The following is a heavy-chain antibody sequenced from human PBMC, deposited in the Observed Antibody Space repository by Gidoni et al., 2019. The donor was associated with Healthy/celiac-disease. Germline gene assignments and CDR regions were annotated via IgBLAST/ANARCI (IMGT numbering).Heavy chain of an antibody. CDR2: ISSSSSTI. Sequence: EVQLVESGGGLVQPGGSLRLSCAASGVTFSSYRMNWVRQAPGKGLEWVSYISSSSSTIYYADSVKGRFTISRDNAKNSLYLQMNSLRDEDTAVYYCAREPEYSSSSFSGAKYFQHWGQGTLVTVSS. CDR1: GVTFSSYR. J-gene: IGHJ1*01. D-gene: IGHD6-6*01. V-gene: IGHV3-48*02. CDR3: AREPEYSSSSFSGAKYFQH.